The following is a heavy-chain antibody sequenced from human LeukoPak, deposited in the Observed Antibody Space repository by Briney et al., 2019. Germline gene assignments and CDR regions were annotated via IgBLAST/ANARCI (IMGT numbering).Heavy chain of an antibody. CDR1: GFTFSSYS. CDR3: ARCTTGKTFGSLREIKKSREIDY. V-gene: IGHV3-21*01. CDR2: ISSSSSYI. Sequence: PGGSLRLSCAASGFTFSSYSMNWVRQAPGKGLEWVSSISSSSSYIHYADSVRGRFTISRDNAKNSLFLQMNSLRGEDTAVYYCARCTTGKTFGSLREIKKSREIDYWGQGALVTVSS. J-gene: IGHJ4*02. D-gene: IGHD1-1*01.